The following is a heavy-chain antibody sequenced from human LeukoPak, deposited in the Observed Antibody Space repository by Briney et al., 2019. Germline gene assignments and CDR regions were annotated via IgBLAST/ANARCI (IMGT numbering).Heavy chain of an antibody. CDR1: GGSISSYY. Sequence: SETLSLTCTVSGGSISSYYWSWIRQPPGKGLEWIGYIYYSGSTNYNPSLKSRVTISVGTSKNQFSLKLSSVTAADTAMYYCASSSSGSYYYYYGMDVWGQGTTVTVSS. V-gene: IGHV4-59*01. CDR3: ASSSSGSYYYYYGMDV. D-gene: IGHD3-10*01. CDR2: IYYSGST. J-gene: IGHJ6*02.